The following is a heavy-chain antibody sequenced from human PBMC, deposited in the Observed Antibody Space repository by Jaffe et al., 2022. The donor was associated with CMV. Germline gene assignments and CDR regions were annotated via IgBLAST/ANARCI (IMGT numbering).Heavy chain of an antibody. Sequence: QVQLVESGGGVVQPGRSLRLSCAASGFTFSSYGMHWVRQAPGKGLEWVAVISYDGSNKYYADSVKGRFTISRDNSKNTLYLQMNSLRAEDTAVYYCAKAPGSIMVPDYWGQGTLVTVSS. CDR3: AKAPGSIMVPDY. D-gene: IGHD3-10*01. CDR2: ISYDGSNK. V-gene: IGHV3-30*18. J-gene: IGHJ4*02. CDR1: GFTFSSYG.